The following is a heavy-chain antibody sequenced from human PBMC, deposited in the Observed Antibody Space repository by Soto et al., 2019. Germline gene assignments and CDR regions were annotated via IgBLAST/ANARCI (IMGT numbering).Heavy chain of an antibody. D-gene: IGHD3-3*01. V-gene: IGHV4-59*01. Sequence: SETLSLTCTVSGGSISSYYWSWIRQPPGKGLEWIGYIYYSGSTNYNPSLKSRVTISVDTSQNQFSLKLSSVTAADPAVYYCARGGVDITIFGVVINSMYYYYYGMDVWGQGTTVTVSS. J-gene: IGHJ6*02. CDR1: GGSISSYY. CDR2: IYYSGST. CDR3: ARGGVDITIFGVVINSMYYYYYGMDV.